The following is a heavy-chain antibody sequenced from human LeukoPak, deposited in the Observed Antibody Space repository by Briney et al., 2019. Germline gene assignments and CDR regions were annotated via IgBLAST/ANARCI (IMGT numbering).Heavy chain of an antibody. CDR3: AKDSYANYYYGMDV. D-gene: IGHD2-2*01. CDR2: ISWNSGSI. CDR1: GFTFDDYA. Sequence: GGSLRLSCAASGFTFDDYAMHWVRQAPGKGLEWVSGISWNSGSIGYADSVRGRFTISRDNAKNSLYLQMNSLRAEDTALYYCAKDSYANYYYGMDVWGQGTTVTVSS. J-gene: IGHJ6*02. V-gene: IGHV3-9*01.